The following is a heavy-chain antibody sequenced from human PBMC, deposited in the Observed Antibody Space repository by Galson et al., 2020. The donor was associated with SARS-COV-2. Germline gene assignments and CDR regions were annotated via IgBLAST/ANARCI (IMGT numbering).Heavy chain of an antibody. CDR1: GGSISGYS. J-gene: IGHJ6*03. CDR2: INIGGNT. V-gene: IGHV4-34*01. CDR3: ARGHRGVVPFPVLGLGPYFSFDFLDV. Sequence: SETLSLTCAVYGGSISGYSWTWIRQPPGKGLEWIGEINIGGNTNYSPSLRSRVTVSVYSSKNQFSLNLGSVTAADTAPYYCARGHRGVVPFPVLGLGPYFSFDFLDVWGKGTTV. D-gene: IGHD3-10*01.